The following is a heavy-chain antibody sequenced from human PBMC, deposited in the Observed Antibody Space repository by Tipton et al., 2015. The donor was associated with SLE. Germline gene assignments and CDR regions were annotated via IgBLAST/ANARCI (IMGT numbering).Heavy chain of an antibody. CDR3: ATSPLTL. D-gene: IGHD2-2*01. V-gene: IGHV4-39*07. J-gene: IGHJ4*02. Sequence: LRLSCTVSGGSISSIYYWGWIRQSPGKGLEWIGSISYTGSTYYNPSLKSRVTISVDMSKNQFSLKLTSVTAADTAVYYCATSPLTLWGQGTLVTVSS. CDR2: ISYTGST. CDR1: GGSISSIYY.